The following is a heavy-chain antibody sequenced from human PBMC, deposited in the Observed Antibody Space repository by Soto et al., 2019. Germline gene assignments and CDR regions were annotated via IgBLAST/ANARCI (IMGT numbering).Heavy chain of an antibody. V-gene: IGHV3-9*01. CDR3: AKGIVGATINWFDP. D-gene: IGHD1-26*01. Sequence: VQLVESGGGLVQPGRSLRLSCAASGFTFDDYAMHWVRQAPGKGLEWVSGISWNSGRIGYADSVKGRFTISRDNAKNSLYLQMNSLRAEDTALYYCAKGIVGATINWFDPWGQGTLVTVSS. CDR1: GFTFDDYA. J-gene: IGHJ5*02. CDR2: ISWNSGRI.